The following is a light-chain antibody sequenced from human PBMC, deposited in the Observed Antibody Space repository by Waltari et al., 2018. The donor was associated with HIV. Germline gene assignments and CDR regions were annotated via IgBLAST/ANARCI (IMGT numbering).Light chain of an antibody. J-gene: IGLJ2*01. CDR2: DVS. V-gene: IGLV2-11*01. Sequence: QSALTQPRSVSGSPGQSVTISCTGTSSDVGVYNFVSWYQQHPGKAPKLMIYDVSKRPSGVPDHFSGSKSGNTASLTISGLQAEDEADYYCCSYAGSYPVVFGGGTKLTVL. CDR3: CSYAGSYPVV. CDR1: SSDVGVYNF.